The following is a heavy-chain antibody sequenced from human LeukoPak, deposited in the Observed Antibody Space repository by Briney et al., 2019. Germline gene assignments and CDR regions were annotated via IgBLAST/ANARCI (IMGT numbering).Heavy chain of an antibody. CDR1: GGSISNYY. D-gene: IGHD5-12*01. Sequence: SETLSLTCTVSGGSISNYYWSWIRQPAGKGLEWIGRIYSSGTTIYNPTLKSRVTMSVDTSKNQFSLKLSSVTAADTAVYFCASGSSGYDPWGQGTLVTVSS. J-gene: IGHJ5*02. CDR2: IYSSGTT. V-gene: IGHV4-4*07. CDR3: ASGSSGYDP.